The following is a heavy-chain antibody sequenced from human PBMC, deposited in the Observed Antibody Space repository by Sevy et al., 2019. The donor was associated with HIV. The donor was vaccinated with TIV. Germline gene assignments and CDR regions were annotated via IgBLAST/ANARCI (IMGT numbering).Heavy chain of an antibody. J-gene: IGHJ6*02. Sequence: GSLSLTCTVSGDSISGYYWSWIRQPPGKGLEWIGYIYYSGNTNYNPSLKSRVTISVDTSKNQFSLKLSSVTAADTAIYYCARAYQYYYYGMDVWGQGTTVTVSS. D-gene: IGHD3-10*01. CDR1: GDSISGYY. V-gene: IGHV4-59*01. CDR2: IYYSGNT. CDR3: ARAYQYYYYGMDV.